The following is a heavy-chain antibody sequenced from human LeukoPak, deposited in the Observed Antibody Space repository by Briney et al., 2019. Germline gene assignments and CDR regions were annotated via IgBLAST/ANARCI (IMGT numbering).Heavy chain of an antibody. CDR3: AKEVDDYGDYFDY. D-gene: IGHD4-17*01. CDR2: ISGSGGST. Sequence: PGGSLRLSCAASGFTFTSYAMSWVRQAPGKGLEWVSAISGSGGSTYYADSVNGRFTISRDNSKNTLYLQMNSLRAEDTAVYYCAKEVDDYGDYFDYWGQGTLVTVSS. CDR1: GFTFTSYA. J-gene: IGHJ4*02. V-gene: IGHV3-23*01.